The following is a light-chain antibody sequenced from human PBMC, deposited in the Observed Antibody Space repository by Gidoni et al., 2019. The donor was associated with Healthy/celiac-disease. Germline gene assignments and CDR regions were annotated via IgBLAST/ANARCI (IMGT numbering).Light chain of an antibody. J-gene: IGKJ2*01. CDR1: QSVLYSSNNKNY. CDR2: WAS. V-gene: IGKV4-1*01. CDR3: QQYYSTPHT. Sequence: DIVMTQSPDSLAVSLGERATINCKSSQSVLYSSNNKNYVAWYQQKPGQPPKLLIYWASTREAGVPDRFSGSGSGTDFKLTISSLQAEDVAVYYCQQYYSTPHTFGQGTKLEIK.